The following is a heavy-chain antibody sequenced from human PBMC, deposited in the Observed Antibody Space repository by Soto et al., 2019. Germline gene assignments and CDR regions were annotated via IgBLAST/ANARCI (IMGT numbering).Heavy chain of an antibody. CDR3: AGDLTYCGGDCYSGFDP. CDR2: IYYSGST. CDR1: GGSISSGGYY. D-gene: IGHD2-21*02. V-gene: IGHV4-31*03. J-gene: IGHJ5*02. Sequence: SETLSLTCTVSGGSISSGGYYWSWIRQHPGKGLEWIGYIYYSGSTYYNPSLKSRVTISVDTSKNQFSLKLSSVTAADTAVYYCAGDLTYCGGDCYSGFDPWGQGTRVTVSS.